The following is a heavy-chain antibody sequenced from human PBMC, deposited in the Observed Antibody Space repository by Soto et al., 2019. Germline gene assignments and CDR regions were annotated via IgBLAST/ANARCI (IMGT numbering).Heavy chain of an antibody. CDR1: GVSIIPHY. CDR3: ARDRYYGVAAH. D-gene: IGHD3-10*01. Sequence: SVTLSLTCTVAGVSIIPHYLSWIRHPPGKGLEWIGYIYYSGSTTYNPSLKSRVTMSINTSKNQFSLKVTSVTAADTAVYYCARDRYYGVAAHWGQGALVTVSS. V-gene: IGHV4-59*11. J-gene: IGHJ4*02. CDR2: IYYSGST.